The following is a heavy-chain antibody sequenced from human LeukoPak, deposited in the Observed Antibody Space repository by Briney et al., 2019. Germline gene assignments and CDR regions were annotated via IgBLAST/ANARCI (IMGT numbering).Heavy chain of an antibody. CDR1: GFTFSSYG. D-gene: IGHD6-19*01. CDR3: AKGWYSSGWYNPFFDY. V-gene: IGHV3-33*06. CDR2: IWYDGSNK. Sequence: PGRSLRLSCAASGFTFSSYGMHWVRQAPGKGLEWVAVIWYDGSNKYYADSVKGRFTISRDNSKNTLYLQMNSLRAEDTAVYYCAKGWYSSGWYNPFFDYWGQGTLVTVSS. J-gene: IGHJ4*02.